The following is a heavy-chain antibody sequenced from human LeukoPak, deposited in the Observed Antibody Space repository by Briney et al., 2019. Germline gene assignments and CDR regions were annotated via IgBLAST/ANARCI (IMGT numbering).Heavy chain of an antibody. Sequence: PSETLSLTCAVYGGSFSGYYWSWIRQPPGKGLEWIGEINHSGSTSYNPSLKSRVTISVDTSKNQFSLKLSSVTAADTAVYYCARGGYYSSSWYYWGQGTLVTVSS. V-gene: IGHV4-34*01. CDR1: GGSFSGYY. CDR2: INHSGST. D-gene: IGHD6-13*01. CDR3: ARGGYYSSSWYY. J-gene: IGHJ4*02.